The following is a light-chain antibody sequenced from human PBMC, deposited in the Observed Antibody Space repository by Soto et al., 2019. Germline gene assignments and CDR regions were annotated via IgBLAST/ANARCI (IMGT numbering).Light chain of an antibody. V-gene: IGLV2-23*02. J-gene: IGLJ1*01. CDR3: CSYAGGTTFYV. Sequence: QSVLTQAASVSGSPGQSITISCTGTSSDVGSYNLVSWYQHHPGKAPKLLIYEVSKRPSGVSFRFSGSKSVNTASLTISGLKAEDEADYYCCSYAGGTTFYVFGTGTKVTVL. CDR2: EVS. CDR1: SSDVGSYNL.